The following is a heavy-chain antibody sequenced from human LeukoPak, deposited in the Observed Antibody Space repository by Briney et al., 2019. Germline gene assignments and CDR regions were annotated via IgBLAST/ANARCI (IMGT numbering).Heavy chain of an antibody. Sequence: GGSLRLSCAASGFTFSSYGMHWVRQAPGKGLEWVAVIWYDGSNKYYADSVKGRFTISRDTSKNTLYLQMDSLRAEDTAVYYCAGAGRYYYDSSGYQGYYYYDMDVWGQGTTVTVSS. D-gene: IGHD3-22*01. J-gene: IGHJ6*02. CDR2: IWYDGSNK. CDR3: AGAGRYYYDSSGYQGYYYYDMDV. V-gene: IGHV3-33*01. CDR1: GFTFSSYG.